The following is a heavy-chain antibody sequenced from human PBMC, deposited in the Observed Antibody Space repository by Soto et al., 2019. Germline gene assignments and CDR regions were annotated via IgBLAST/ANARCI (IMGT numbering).Heavy chain of an antibody. J-gene: IGHJ4*02. CDR1: GYTFTSYG. CDR3: ARDAAIGMNDY. Sequence: ASVKVSCKASGYTFTSYGFSCVRQAPGQGLEWMGWINAYNGNTKYAQKLQGRVTMTTDTSTSTAYMDLRSLRSVDTAVYYCARDAAIGMNDYWGQGTLVTVSS. CDR2: INAYNGNT. V-gene: IGHV1-18*01. D-gene: IGHD1-20*01.